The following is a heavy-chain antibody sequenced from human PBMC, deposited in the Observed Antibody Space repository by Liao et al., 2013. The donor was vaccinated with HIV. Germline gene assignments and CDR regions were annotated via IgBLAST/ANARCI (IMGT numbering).Heavy chain of an antibody. CDR2: IYSSGRT. J-gene: IGHJ6*03. CDR3: AKSDYGTGSDRYSYFYTDV. V-gene: IGHV4-39*07. D-gene: IGHD3-10*01. Sequence: QMQLQESGPGLVKPSETLSLTCSVSGGSISGSTFYWGWIRQAPGKGLEYIGTIYSSGRTNLNSSFKSRVTISMDTSKNQVSMKMSSVTATDTAVYYCAKSDYGTGSDRYSYFYTDVWGEGTTVTVSS. CDR1: GGSISGSTFY.